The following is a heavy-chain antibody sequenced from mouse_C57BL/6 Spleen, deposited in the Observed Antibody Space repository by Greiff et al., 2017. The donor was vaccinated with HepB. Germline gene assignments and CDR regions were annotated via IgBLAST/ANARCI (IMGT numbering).Heavy chain of an antibody. Sequence: EVQGVESGPGMVKPSQSLSLTCTVTGYSITSGYDWHWIRHFPGNKLEWMGYISYSGSTNYNPSLKSRISITHDTSKNHFFLKLNSVTTEDTATYYCARESGYYFDYWGQGTTLTVSS. J-gene: IGHJ2*01. V-gene: IGHV3-1*01. CDR2: ISYSGST. CDR1: GYSITSGYD. CDR3: ARESGYYFDY. D-gene: IGHD2-2*01.